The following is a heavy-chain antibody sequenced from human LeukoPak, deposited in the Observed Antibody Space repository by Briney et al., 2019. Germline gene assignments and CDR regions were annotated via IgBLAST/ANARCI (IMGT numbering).Heavy chain of an antibody. V-gene: IGHV3-64*01. CDR1: GFTFSTYP. Sequence: GGSLRLSCAASGFTFSTYPMYWVRQAPGRGPEYVSGINNNGDRTYYAKSVKGRFAISRDNSKNTLYLQVGSLRAEDMAVYYCARGGLVGPTPYLDSWGQGTLVTVSS. CDR3: ARGGLVGPTPYLDS. J-gene: IGHJ4*02. D-gene: IGHD1-26*01. CDR2: INNNGDRT.